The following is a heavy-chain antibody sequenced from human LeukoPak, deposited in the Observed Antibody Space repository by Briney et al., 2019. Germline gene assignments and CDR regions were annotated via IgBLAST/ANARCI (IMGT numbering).Heavy chain of an antibody. V-gene: IGHV3-23*01. CDR2: ISGSGGST. CDR3: AKVACSSTSCAFDC. D-gene: IGHD2-2*01. CDR1: GFTFSSYA. J-gene: IGHJ4*02. Sequence: GGSLRFTCGAAGFTFSSYAMSWVRQAPGKGLEGVSAISGSGGSTYYADSVKGRFTISRDNSKNTLYLQMNSLRAEDTAVYYCAKVACSSTSCAFDCWGQGTLVTVSS.